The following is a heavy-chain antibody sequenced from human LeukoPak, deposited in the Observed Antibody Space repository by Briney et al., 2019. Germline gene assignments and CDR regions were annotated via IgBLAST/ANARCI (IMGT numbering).Heavy chain of an antibody. V-gene: IGHV3-64*01. J-gene: IGHJ4*02. CDR1: GFPFSSYA. CDR3: ARNPVAGRYYFDS. D-gene: IGHD6-19*01. Sequence: QPGGSLRLSCAASGFPFSSYAMHWVRQAPGKGLEYVSAISSNGGSTSYANSVKGRFTISRDNSKNTLYLQMGSLRAEDMAVYYCARNPVAGRYYFDSWGQGTLVTVSS. CDR2: ISSNGGST.